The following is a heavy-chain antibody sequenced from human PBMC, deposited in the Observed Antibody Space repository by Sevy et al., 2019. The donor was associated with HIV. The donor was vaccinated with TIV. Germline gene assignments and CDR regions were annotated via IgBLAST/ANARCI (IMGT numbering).Heavy chain of an antibody. J-gene: IGHJ4*02. CDR1: GGSISSSSYY. Sequence: SETLSLTCTVSGGSISSSSYYWGWIRQPPGKGLEWIGSIYYSGRTYYNPSLKSRVTISVDTSKNQFSLKLSSVTAADTAVYYCARRGYCSGGSCYGSDYWGQGTLVTVSS. CDR2: IYYSGRT. D-gene: IGHD2-15*01. CDR3: ARRGYCSGGSCYGSDY. V-gene: IGHV4-39*01.